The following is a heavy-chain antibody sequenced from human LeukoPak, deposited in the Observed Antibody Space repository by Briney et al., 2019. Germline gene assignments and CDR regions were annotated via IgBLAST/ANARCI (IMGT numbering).Heavy chain of an antibody. CDR2: ISGGGDTT. Sequence: GGSLRLSCAASGFNFANHAMSWVRQTPGKGLEWVSAISGGGDTTYYADSVTGRFTISRDNSKDTLFPQMHSLRPGDTAVYYCVREDTPATANYWGQGTLVTISS. J-gene: IGHJ4*02. CDR3: VREDTPATANY. V-gene: IGHV3-23*01. CDR1: GFNFANHA. D-gene: IGHD2-21*02.